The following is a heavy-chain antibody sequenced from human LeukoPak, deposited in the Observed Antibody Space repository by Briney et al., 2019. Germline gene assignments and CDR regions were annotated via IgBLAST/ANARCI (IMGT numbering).Heavy chain of an antibody. CDR1: GYSISTSNW. D-gene: IGHD3-9*01. V-gene: IGHV4-28*01. J-gene: IGHJ4*02. CDR2: IYYTGST. CDR3: ARYDILTGLQGGFFDH. Sequence: SETLSLTCAVSGYSISTSNWWGWIGQSPGKGREWIGYIYYTGSTYYNPSLKSRVTMSVDTSKNQFSLKLSSVTAVDTAVYYCARYDILTGLQGGFFDHWGQGTLVTVSS.